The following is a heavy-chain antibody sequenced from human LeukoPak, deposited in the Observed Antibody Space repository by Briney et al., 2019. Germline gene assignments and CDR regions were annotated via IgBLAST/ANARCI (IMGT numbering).Heavy chain of an antibody. CDR3: AREQRWLLDAFDI. J-gene: IGHJ3*02. D-gene: IGHD5-24*01. V-gene: IGHV1-46*01. Sequence: ASVKVSCKASGYTSTSYYMHWVRQAPGQGLEWMGIINPSGGSTSYAQKFQGRVTMTRDTSTSTVYMELSSLRSEDTAVYYCAREQRWLLDAFDIWGQGTMVTVSS. CDR2: INPSGGST. CDR1: GYTSTSYY.